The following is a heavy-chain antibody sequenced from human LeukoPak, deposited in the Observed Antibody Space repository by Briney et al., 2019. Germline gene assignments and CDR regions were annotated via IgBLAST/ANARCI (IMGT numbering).Heavy chain of an antibody. CDR3: ATGLPSPTYYYDSSGYYYVSPFDY. J-gene: IGHJ4*02. D-gene: IGHD3-22*01. CDR2: ISGRP. V-gene: IGHV3-23*01. CDR1: GFTFSNYA. Sequence: GGSLRLSCAASGFTFSNYAMSWVRQAPGKGLEWISAISGRPSYPDSVKGRFTISRDNSKNTLYLKMNSLRAEDTAVYYCATGLPSPTYYYDSSGYYYVSPFDYWGQGTLVTVSS.